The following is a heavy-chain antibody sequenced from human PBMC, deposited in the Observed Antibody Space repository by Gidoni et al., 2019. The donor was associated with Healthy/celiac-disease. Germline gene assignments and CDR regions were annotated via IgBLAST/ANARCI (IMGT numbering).Heavy chain of an antibody. Sequence: QVQLLESVGGVVQPGRSLRLSCAASGFTFSSYGMHWVRQAPGKGLEWGAVISYDGSNKYYADSVKGRFTISRDNSKNTLYLQMNSLRAEDTAVYYCAKVWDYYDSSAEGDYWGQGTLVTVSS. CDR1: GFTFSSYG. CDR2: ISYDGSNK. V-gene: IGHV3-30*18. D-gene: IGHD3-22*01. CDR3: AKVWDYYDSSAEGDY. J-gene: IGHJ4*02.